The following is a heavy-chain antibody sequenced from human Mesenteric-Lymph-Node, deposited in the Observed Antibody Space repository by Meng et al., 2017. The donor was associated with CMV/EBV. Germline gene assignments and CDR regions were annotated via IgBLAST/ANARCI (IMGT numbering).Heavy chain of an antibody. CDR2: INHSGST. D-gene: IGHD3-10*01. Sequence: AETLSLTCAVYGGSFSGYYWSWFRQHPGKGLEWIGEINHSGSTNYKPSLKSRVTISVDTSKNQFSLKLSHVTAADTAVYYCARGRYYNSYGMDVWGQGTTVTSP. CDR3: ARGRYYNSYGMDV. V-gene: IGHV4-34*01. J-gene: IGHJ6*02. CDR1: GGSFSGYY.